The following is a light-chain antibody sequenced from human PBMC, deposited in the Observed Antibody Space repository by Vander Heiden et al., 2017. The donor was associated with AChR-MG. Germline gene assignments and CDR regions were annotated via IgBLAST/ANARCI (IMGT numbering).Light chain of an antibody. CDR1: NIGNKG. CDR3: QVWDNSGDHVV. V-gene: IGLV3-21*04. CDR2: YDS. Sequence: SYVLTQPPPVSVAPGKTASITCGGHNIGNKGVHWYQQRPGQAPVLVISYDSDRPSGIPERFSGSNSGNTATLTISRVEAGDGADYYCQVWDNSGDHVVFGGGTKLTVL. J-gene: IGLJ2*01.